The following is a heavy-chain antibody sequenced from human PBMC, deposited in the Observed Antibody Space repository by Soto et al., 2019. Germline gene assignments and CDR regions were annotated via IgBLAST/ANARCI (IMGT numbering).Heavy chain of an antibody. J-gene: IGHJ3*02. CDR1: GFTFSSYW. CDR2: IKQDGSEK. V-gene: IGHV3-7*03. D-gene: IGHD6-13*01. CDR3: AKDSSSWPVVAFDI. Sequence: GSLRLSCAASGFTFSSYWMSWVRQAPGKGLEWVANIKQDGSEKYYVDSVKGRFTISRDNSKNTLHLQMNSLRAEDTAVYYCAKDSSSWPVVAFDIRGQGTMVTVSS.